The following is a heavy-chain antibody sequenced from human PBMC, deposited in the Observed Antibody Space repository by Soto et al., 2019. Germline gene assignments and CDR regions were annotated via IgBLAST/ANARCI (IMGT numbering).Heavy chain of an antibody. D-gene: IGHD3-10*02. J-gene: IGHJ4*02. CDR2: IKSDGSGE. Sequence: GGSLRLSCEASGFTLSGYWMHWVRQVPGKGLEWVARIKSDGSGEIYADSVKGRFSISRDNAKNTVYLQMDSLRVEDTAVYHCGRKEIFVRGVPDEFWGQGTLVTVSS. V-gene: IGHV3-74*01. CDR3: GRKEIFVRGVPDEF. CDR1: GFTLSGYW.